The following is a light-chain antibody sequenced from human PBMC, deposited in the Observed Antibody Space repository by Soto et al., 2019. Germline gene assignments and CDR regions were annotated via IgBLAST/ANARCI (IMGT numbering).Light chain of an antibody. J-gene: IGKJ1*01. Sequence: DIQMTQSPSSLSASVGDRVTITCRASQGISNNLAWYQQKPGKVPKLLIYAASTFQSGVPSRFSGSGSGTDFTLTISSLQPEDVATYYCQKYNSAPRTFGQGTKVEIK. V-gene: IGKV1-27*01. CDR1: QGISNN. CDR3: QKYNSAPRT. CDR2: AAS.